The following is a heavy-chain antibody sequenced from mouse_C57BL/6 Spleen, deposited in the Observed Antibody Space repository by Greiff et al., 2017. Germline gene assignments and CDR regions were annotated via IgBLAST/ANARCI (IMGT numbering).Heavy chain of an antibody. D-gene: IGHD3-2*02. V-gene: IGHV1-85*01. J-gene: IGHJ3*01. CDR3: ARGGSSGPFAY. CDR1: GYTFTSYD. Sequence: VKLKESGPELVKPGASVKLSCKASGYTFTSYDINWVKQRPGQGLEWIGWIYPRDGSTKYNEKFKGKATLTVDTSSSTAYMELHSLTSEDSAVYFCARGGSSGPFAYWGQGTLVTVSA. CDR2: IYPRDGST.